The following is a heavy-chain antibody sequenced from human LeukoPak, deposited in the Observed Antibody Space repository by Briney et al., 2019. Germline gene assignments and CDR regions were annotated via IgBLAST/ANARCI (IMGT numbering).Heavy chain of an antibody. Sequence: GGSLRLSCAASGFTFSSYWMYWVRQAPGKGLVWVSRINSDGSFTSYADSVKGRFTISRDNAKNALYLQMHSLRAEDTAVYYCARGGGTTQFDYWGQGTLVTVSS. V-gene: IGHV3-74*01. CDR2: INSDGSFT. D-gene: IGHD2/OR15-2a*01. CDR3: ARGGGTTQFDY. J-gene: IGHJ4*02. CDR1: GFTFSSYW.